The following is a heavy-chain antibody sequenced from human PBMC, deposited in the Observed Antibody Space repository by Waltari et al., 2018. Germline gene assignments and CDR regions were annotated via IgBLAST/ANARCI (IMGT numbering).Heavy chain of an antibody. CDR1: LFTFRSYW. V-gene: IGHV3-7*01. D-gene: IGHD6-19*01. Sequence: EVQLVESGGGLVQPGGSQRLSCTASLFTFRSYWMSWVRQAPGKGLEWVSNINQDGSEKNYVDSVKGRFTISRDNAKNSLYLQMDSLRVEDTAVYYCARARAVAALYYFDYWGQGTLVTVSS. J-gene: IGHJ4*02. CDR3: ARARAVAALYYFDY. CDR2: INQDGSEK.